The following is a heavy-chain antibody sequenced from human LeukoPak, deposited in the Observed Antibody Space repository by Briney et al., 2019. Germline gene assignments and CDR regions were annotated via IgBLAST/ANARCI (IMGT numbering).Heavy chain of an antibody. D-gene: IGHD2-2*01. J-gene: IGHJ4*02. CDR1: GFTFSSYS. CDR3: AISPKALGYCSSTSCYG. CDR2: ISSSSSYI. Sequence: PGGSLRLSCAASGFTFSSYSMNWVRQAPGKGLEWVSSISSSSSYIYYADSVKGRFTISRDNAKNSLYLQMNSLRAEDTAVYYCAISPKALGYCSSTSCYGWGQGTLATVSS. V-gene: IGHV3-21*01.